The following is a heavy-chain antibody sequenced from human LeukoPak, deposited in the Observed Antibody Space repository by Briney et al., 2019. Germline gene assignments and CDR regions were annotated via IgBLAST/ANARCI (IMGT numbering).Heavy chain of an antibody. CDR1: GGTFSSYA. CDR2: IIPIFGTA. D-gene: IGHD1-26*01. Sequence: ASVKVSCKASGGTFSSYAISWVRQAPGQGLEWMGGIIPIFGTANYAQKFQGRVTITTDESTSTAYMGLSSLRSEDTAVYYCAREVVGATHWGQGTLVTVSS. CDR3: AREVVGATH. V-gene: IGHV1-69*05. J-gene: IGHJ4*02.